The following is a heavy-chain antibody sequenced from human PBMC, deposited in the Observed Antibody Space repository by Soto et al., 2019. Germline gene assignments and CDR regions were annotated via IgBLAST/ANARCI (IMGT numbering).Heavy chain of an antibody. CDR1: GFTFSSYW. J-gene: IGHJ4*02. D-gene: IGHD3-22*01. V-gene: IGHV3-7*03. CDR3: AREGLDYYDSSGYYDY. Sequence: EVQLVESGGGLVQRGGSLRLSCAASGFTFSSYWMSWVRQAPGKGLEWVANIKQDGSEKYYVDSVKGRFTISRDNAKNSLYLQMNSLRAEDTAVYYCAREGLDYYDSSGYYDYWGQGTLVTVSS. CDR2: IKQDGSEK.